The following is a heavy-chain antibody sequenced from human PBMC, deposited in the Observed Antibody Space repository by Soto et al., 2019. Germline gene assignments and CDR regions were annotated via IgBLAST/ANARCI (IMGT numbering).Heavy chain of an antibody. Sequence: QVQLVQSVAEVKKPGSSVKVSCKASGGTFSSYTISWVRQAPGQGLEWMGRIIPILGIANYAQKFQGRVTITADKSTSTAYMERSSLRSEDTAVYYCATGLVVDYDIDYLGQGTLVTVSS. CDR2: IIPILGIA. CDR1: GGTFSSYT. CDR3: ATGLVVDYDIDY. J-gene: IGHJ4*02. D-gene: IGHD2-15*01. V-gene: IGHV1-69*02.